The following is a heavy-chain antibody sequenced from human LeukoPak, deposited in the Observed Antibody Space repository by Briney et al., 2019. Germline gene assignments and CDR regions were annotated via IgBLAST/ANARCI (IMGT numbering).Heavy chain of an antibody. CDR3: AKGVIGVVPAALYYYGMDV. CDR1: GFTFSSYG. J-gene: IGHJ6*02. CDR2: ISYDGSNK. D-gene: IGHD2-2*01. Sequence: PGRSLRLSCAASGFTFSSYGMHWVRQAPGKGLEWVAVISYDGSNKYYADSVKGRFTISRDNSKNTLYRQMNSLRAEDTAVYYCAKGVIGVVPAALYYYGMDVWGQGTTVTVSS. V-gene: IGHV3-30*18.